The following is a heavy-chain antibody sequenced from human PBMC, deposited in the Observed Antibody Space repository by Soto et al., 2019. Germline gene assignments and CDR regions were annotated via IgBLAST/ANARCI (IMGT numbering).Heavy chain of an antibody. J-gene: IGHJ6*02. CDR2: IYPGDSDT. D-gene: IGHD6-19*01. Sequence: PGESLKISCKGSGYIFTTYWIGWVRQMPGKGLEWMGIIYPGDSDTRYSPSFQGQVTISADTSISTAYLQWTSLKASDTAMYYCARSRRGAYSSGWYSPSGYYNYGIDVWGQGTKVTVSS. V-gene: IGHV5-51*01. CDR3: ARSRRGAYSSGWYSPSGYYNYGIDV. CDR1: GYIFTTYW.